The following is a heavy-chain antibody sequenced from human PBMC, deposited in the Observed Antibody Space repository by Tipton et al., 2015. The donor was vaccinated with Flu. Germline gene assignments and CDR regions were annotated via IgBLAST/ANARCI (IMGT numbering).Heavy chain of an antibody. V-gene: IGHV4-31*03. J-gene: IGHJ4*02. CDR3: ARAQDYYGSGSYVH. D-gene: IGHD3-10*01. CDR1: GGSVSSGGSY. Sequence: TLSLTCIVSGGSVSSGGSYWSWIRQHPGKGLEWIGNIYYSGNTFYNPSLKSRLIISLGKSNNQFSLKLTSVTAADTAVYYCARAQDYYGSGSYVHWGQGTLVTVSS. CDR2: IYYSGNT.